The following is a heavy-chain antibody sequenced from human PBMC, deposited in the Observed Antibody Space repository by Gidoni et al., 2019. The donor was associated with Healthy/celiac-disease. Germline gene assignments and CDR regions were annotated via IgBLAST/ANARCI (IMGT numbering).Heavy chain of an antibody. CDR3: ARIGYCSSTSCFPGD. J-gene: IGHJ4*02. CDR1: GGSISSGSYY. V-gene: IGHV4-61*02. CDR2: IYTSGST. Sequence: QVQLQESGPGLVKPSQTLSLTCPVSGGSISSGSYYWSWIRQPAGKGLEWIGRIYTSGSTNYNPSLKSRVTISVDTSKNQFSLKLSSVTAADTAVYYCARIGYCSSTSCFPGDWGQGTLVTVSS. D-gene: IGHD2-2*01.